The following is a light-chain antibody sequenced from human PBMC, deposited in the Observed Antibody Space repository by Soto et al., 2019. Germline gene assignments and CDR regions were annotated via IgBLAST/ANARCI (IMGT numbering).Light chain of an antibody. J-gene: IGLJ3*02. V-gene: IGLV2-14*01. CDR1: SSDVGGYNY. Sequence: QSVLTQPASVSGSPGQSITISCTGTSSDVGGYNYVSWYQQHPGKAPKLMIYEVSNRSSGVSNRFSGSKSGNTASLTIFGLQAEDEADYYCSSYTSSSTRVFGGGTKLTVL. CDR2: EVS. CDR3: SSYTSSSTRV.